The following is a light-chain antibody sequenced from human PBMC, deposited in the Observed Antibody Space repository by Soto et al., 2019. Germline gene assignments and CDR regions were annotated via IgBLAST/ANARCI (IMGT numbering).Light chain of an antibody. Sequence: DIQMTQSPSTLSASVGDRVTITCRASQSISSWLAWYQQKPGKAPKLLIYDASSLESGVPSRFSGSGSGTEFTLTISSLQPDDFATYYCQQYNRTFGQGTKVEIQ. J-gene: IGKJ1*01. V-gene: IGKV1-5*01. CDR2: DAS. CDR1: QSISSW. CDR3: QQYNRT.